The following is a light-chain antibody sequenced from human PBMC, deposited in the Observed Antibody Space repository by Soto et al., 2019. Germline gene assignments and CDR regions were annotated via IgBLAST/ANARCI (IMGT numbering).Light chain of an antibody. CDR3: QHYGRSLYT. CDR1: QSVSSSY. V-gene: IGKV3-20*01. J-gene: IGKJ2*01. CDR2: DAF. Sequence: EIVLTQSPGTLSLSPGERATLSCRASQSVSSSYLAWYQQKPGQAPRLLIYDAFNRATGVPDRFSGSGSGTDFSLTISRLEPEDFAVYYCQHYGRSLYTFGHGTKLE.